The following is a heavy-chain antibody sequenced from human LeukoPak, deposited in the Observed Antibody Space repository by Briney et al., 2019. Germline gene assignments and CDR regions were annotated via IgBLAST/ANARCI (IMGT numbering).Heavy chain of an antibody. CDR1: GGTFSSYA. D-gene: IGHD4-17*01. Sequence: SVKVSCKASGGTFSSYAISWVRQAPGQGLEWMGRIVPIFGTANYAQKFQGRVTITTDESTSTAYVELSSLRSEDTAVYYCARDRGYGDYGDFDYWGQGTLVTVSS. CDR3: ARDRGYGDYGDFDY. V-gene: IGHV1-69*05. CDR2: IVPIFGTA. J-gene: IGHJ4*02.